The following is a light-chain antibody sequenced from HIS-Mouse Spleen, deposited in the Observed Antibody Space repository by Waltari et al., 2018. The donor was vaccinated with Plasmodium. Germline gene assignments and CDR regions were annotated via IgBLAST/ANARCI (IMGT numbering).Light chain of an antibody. CDR3: QQRSNWPLT. CDR2: DAS. Sequence: ELVLTQSPATLSLSPGESATPSCRASQSVSSYLAWYQQKPGQAPRLLIYDASNRATGIPARFSGSGSGTDFTLTISSLEPEDFAVYSCQQRSNWPLTFGGGTKVEIK. J-gene: IGKJ4*01. CDR1: QSVSSY. V-gene: IGKV3-11*01.